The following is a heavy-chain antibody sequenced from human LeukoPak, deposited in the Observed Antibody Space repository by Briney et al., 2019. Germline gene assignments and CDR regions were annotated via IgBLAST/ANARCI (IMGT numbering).Heavy chain of an antibody. CDR3: ARGPSSSSWYFDY. J-gene: IGHJ4*02. CDR1: GGSISSGSYY. CDR2: IYTSGST. Sequence: PSQTLSLTCTVSGGSISSGSYYWSWIRQPAGKGLEWIGRIYTSGSTNYNPSLKSRVTISVDTSKNQFSLKLSSVTAADTAVYYCARGPSSSSWYFDYWGQGTLVTVSS. D-gene: IGHD6-13*01. V-gene: IGHV4-61*02.